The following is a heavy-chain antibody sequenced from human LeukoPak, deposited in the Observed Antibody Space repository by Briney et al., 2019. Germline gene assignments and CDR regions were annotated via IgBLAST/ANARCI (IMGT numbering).Heavy chain of an antibody. CDR1: GFTFSSYW. J-gene: IGHJ4*02. CDR2: INSDGSST. V-gene: IGHV3-74*01. D-gene: IGHD2-15*01. Sequence: GGSLRLSCAPSGFTFSSYWMHWVRQAPGKGLVWVSRINSDGSSTSYADSVKGRFTISRDNVKNTLYLQMNSLRAEDTAMYYCARDAGSCSGGTCLYFDYWGQGTLVTVSS. CDR3: ARDAGSCSGGTCLYFDY.